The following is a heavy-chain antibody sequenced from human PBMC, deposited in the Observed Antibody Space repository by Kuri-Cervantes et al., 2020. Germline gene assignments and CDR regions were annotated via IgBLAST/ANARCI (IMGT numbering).Heavy chain of an antibody. CDR1: GFTFSSYA. V-gene: IGHV3-23*01. Sequence: GGSLRLSCAASGFTFSSYAMSWVRQAPGKGLEWVSAISGSGGSTYYADSVKGRFTISRDNSKNTLYLQMNSLRAEDTAVYYCARDSGFGIFGVVTYYFDYWGQGTLVTVSS. J-gene: IGHJ4*02. CDR3: ARDSGFGIFGVVTYYFDY. D-gene: IGHD3-3*01. CDR2: ISGSGGST.